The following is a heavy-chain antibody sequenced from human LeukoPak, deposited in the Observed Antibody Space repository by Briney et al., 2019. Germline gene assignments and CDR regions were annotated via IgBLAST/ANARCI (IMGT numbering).Heavy chain of an antibody. CDR2: INHSGST. CDR3: AREERGKYYFDY. V-gene: IGHV4-34*01. J-gene: IGHJ4*02. D-gene: IGHD3-16*01. Sequence: SETLSLTCAVYGGSFSGYYWSWIRQPPGKGLEWIGEINHSGSTNYNPSLKSRVTISVDTSKNQFSLKLSSVTAADTAVYYCAREERGKYYFDYWGQGTLVTVSS. CDR1: GGSFSGYY.